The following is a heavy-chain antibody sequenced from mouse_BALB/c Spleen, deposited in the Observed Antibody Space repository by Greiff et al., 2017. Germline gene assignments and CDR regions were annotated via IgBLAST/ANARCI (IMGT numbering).Heavy chain of an antibody. J-gene: IGHJ4*01. Sequence: EVKLEESGGGLVQPGGSMKLSCVASGFTFSNYWMNWVRQSPEKGLEWVAEIRLKSNNYATHYAESVKGRFTISRDDSKSSVYLQMNNLRAEDTGIYYCTRVLGLPSYAMDYWGQGTSVTVSS. CDR3: TRVLGLPSYAMDY. CDR1: GFTFSNYW. D-gene: IGHD3-1*01. V-gene: IGHV6-6*02. CDR2: IRLKSNNYAT.